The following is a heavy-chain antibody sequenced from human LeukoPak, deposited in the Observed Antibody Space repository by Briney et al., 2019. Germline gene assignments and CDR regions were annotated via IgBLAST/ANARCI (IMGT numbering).Heavy chain of an antibody. D-gene: IGHD3-22*01. CDR3: ASTPTPDYYDSSGTFDY. CDR2: IIPIFGTA. Sequence: SVKVSCKASGGTFSSYAISWVRQAPGQGLEWMGGIIPIFGTANYAQKFQGRATITADESTSTAYMELSSLRSEDTAVYYCASTPTPDYYDSSGTFDYWGQGTLVTVSS. J-gene: IGHJ4*02. V-gene: IGHV1-69*13. CDR1: GGTFSSYA.